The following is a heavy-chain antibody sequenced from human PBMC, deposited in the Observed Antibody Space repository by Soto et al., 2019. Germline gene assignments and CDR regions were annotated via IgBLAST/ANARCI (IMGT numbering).Heavy chain of an antibody. J-gene: IGHJ6*02. V-gene: IGHV3-30*18. Sequence: VRLSCAASGFTFSSYGMHWVRQAPGKGLEWVAVISYDGSNKYYADSVKGRFTISRDNSKNTLYLQMNSLRAEDTAVYYCAKDGGSYSVGYYGMDVWGQGTTVTVSS. CDR2: ISYDGSNK. CDR3: AKDGGSYSVGYYGMDV. D-gene: IGHD1-26*01. CDR1: GFTFSSYG.